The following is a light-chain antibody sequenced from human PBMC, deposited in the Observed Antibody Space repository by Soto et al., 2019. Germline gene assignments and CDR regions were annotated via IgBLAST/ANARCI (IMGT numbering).Light chain of an antibody. Sequence: QSVLTQPASVSGSPGQSITISCTGTSGDIGTYNLVSWYQQHPGRAPKLIIFEVNKRPSGVSNRFSASKSGNTASLAISGLQAEDEADYHCCSYAGGSTVICGGGTKLTVL. J-gene: IGLJ2*01. V-gene: IGLV2-23*02. CDR1: SGDIGTYNL. CDR3: CSYAGGSTVI. CDR2: EVN.